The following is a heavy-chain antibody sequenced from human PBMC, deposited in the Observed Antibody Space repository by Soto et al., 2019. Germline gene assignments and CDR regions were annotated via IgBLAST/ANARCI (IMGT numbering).Heavy chain of an antibody. Sequence: QVQLVQSGTVVQRRGSSVKVSCQASGGTFSSHGMAWVRQAPGQGLEWMGGIIPTFGTPTYAPKFQGSVTTTTKSPTVFPQTARTSRTSEGTAVLGCAGEDY. CDR2: IIPTFGTP. J-gene: IGHJ4*01. V-gene: IGHV1-69*06. CDR1: GGTFSSHG. CDR3: AGEDY.